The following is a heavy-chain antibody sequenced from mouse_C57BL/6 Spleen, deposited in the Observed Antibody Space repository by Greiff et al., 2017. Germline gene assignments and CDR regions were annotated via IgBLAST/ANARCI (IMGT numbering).Heavy chain of an antibody. D-gene: IGHD2-2*01. J-gene: IGHJ1*03. Sequence: EVQLVESGPGLVKPSQSLSLTCSVTGYSITSGYYWNWIRQFPGNKLEWMGYISYDGSNNYNPSLKNRISITRDTSKNQFFLKLNSVTTEDTATYYCALWLRHWYFDVWGTGTTVTVSS. CDR3: ALWLRHWYFDV. CDR1: GYSITSGYY. CDR2: ISYDGSN. V-gene: IGHV3-6*01.